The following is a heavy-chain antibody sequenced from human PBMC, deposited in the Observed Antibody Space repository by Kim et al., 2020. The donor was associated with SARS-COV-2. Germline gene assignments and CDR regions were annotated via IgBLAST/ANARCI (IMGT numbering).Heavy chain of an antibody. CDR2: ISYDGSNK. Sequence: GGSLRLSCAASGFTFSSYAMHWVRQAPGKGLEWVAVISYDGSNKYYADSVKGRFTISSDNSKNTLYLQMNSLSAEDTAVYYCARAPQVAGRGAPLDYWG. CDR1: GFTFSSYA. V-gene: IGHV3-30*04. D-gene: IGHD1-26*01. CDR3: ARAPQVAGRGAPLDY. J-gene: IGHJ4*01.